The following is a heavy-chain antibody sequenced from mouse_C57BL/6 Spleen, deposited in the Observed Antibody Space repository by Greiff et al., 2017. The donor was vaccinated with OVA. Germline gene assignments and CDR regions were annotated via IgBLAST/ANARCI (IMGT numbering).Heavy chain of an antibody. CDR1: GYTFTSYW. D-gene: IGHD2-1*01. Sequence: QVQLQQPGTELVKPGASVKLSCKASGYTFTSYWMHWVKQRPGQGLEWIGNINPSNGGTNYNEKFKSKATLTVDKSSSTAYMQPSSLTSEDSAVYYCARGDLYYGNSYFDVWGTGTTVTVSS. J-gene: IGHJ1*03. CDR2: INPSNGGT. CDR3: ARGDLYYGNSYFDV. V-gene: IGHV1-53*01.